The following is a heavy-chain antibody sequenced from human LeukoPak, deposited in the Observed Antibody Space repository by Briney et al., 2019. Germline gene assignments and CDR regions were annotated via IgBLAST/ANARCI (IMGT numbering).Heavy chain of an antibody. CDR2: ISASGAGT. CDR1: GFAFSSYA. CDR3: ARDSILFGDYMDY. D-gene: IGHD2-15*01. V-gene: IGHV3-23*01. Sequence: PGGPLRLSCAASGFAFSSYAMTWVRQAPGKGLEWVSSISASGAGTYYTDSVKGRFTISRDNSKNTLYLLMNSLRAADTGIYYCARDSILFGDYMDYWGQGTLVTVSS. J-gene: IGHJ4*02.